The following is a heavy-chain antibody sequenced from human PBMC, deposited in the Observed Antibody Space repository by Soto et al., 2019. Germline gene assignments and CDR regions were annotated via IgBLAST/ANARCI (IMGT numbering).Heavy chain of an antibody. CDR2: ISAYNGNT. D-gene: IGHD4-17*01. V-gene: IGHV1-18*01. J-gene: IGHJ4*02. Sequence: GASVKVSCKASGYTFTSYGISWVRQAPGQGLERMGWISAYNGNTNYAQKLQGRVTMTTDTSTSTAYMELRSLRSDDTAVYYCARDGWMTTVTSIDYWGQGTLVTVSS. CDR1: GYTFTSYG. CDR3: ARDGWMTTVTSIDY.